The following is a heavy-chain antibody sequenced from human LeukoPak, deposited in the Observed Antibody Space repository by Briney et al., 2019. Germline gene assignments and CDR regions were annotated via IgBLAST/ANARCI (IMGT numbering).Heavy chain of an antibody. CDR1: GGSFSGYY. D-gene: IGHD2-15*01. CDR2: INHSGST. J-gene: IGHJ4*02. Sequence: SETLSLTCAVYGGSFSGYYWSWIRQPPGKGLEWIGEINHSGSTNYNPSLKSRVTISVDTSKNQFSLKLSSVTAADTAVYYCARAGHLSVAAPDYWGQGTLVTVSS. CDR3: ARAGHLSVAAPDY. V-gene: IGHV4-34*01.